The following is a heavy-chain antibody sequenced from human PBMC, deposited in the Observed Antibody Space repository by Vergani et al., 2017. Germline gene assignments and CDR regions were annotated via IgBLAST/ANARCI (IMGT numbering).Heavy chain of an antibody. V-gene: IGHV5-51*01. Sequence: EVQLVQSGADVKKPGESLKLSCQISGYSFTNYWIGWVRQMPGKGLEWMGIIHPSDSDTRYSPSFQGQVTISVDKSISTAYLQRSSLRASDSAMYYCARMYGRDSSGSKYFDYWGQGTLVTVSS. CDR1: GYSFTNYW. CDR3: ARMYGRDSSGSKYFDY. J-gene: IGHJ4*02. CDR2: IHPSDSDT. D-gene: IGHD3-22*01.